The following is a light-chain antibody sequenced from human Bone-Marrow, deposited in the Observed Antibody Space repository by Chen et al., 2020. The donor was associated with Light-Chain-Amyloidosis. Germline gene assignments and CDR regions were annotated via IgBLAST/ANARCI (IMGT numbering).Light chain of an antibody. V-gene: IGLV2-23*03. CDR3: CSYASSSTFQYV. CDR1: NNVVGNHNF. Sequence: QSALTQPASGSGAPGQAITISCTGTNNVVGNHNFVSWYQQHPGKVPKVIIYEGTKRPSGVSSRFSGSQSGNSASLTISGLQAEDEADYYCCSYASSSTFQYVFGTGTQVTVL. J-gene: IGLJ1*01. CDR2: EGT.